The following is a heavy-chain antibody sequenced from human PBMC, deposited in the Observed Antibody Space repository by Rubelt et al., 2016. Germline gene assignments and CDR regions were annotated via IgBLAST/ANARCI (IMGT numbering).Heavy chain of an antibody. D-gene: IGHD3-22*01. CDR2: INPNSGGT. V-gene: IGHV1-2*02. CDR1: GYTFTGYY. CDR3: ARFAIGGHSSGYLFDY. Sequence: QVQLVQSGAEVKKPGASVKVSCKASGYTFTGYYMHWVRQAPGQGLGWMGWINPNSGGTNYAQKVQVRVTMTRDTSISTAYMGLSRLRSDDTAVYYCARFAIGGHSSGYLFDYWGQGTLVTVSS. J-gene: IGHJ4*02.